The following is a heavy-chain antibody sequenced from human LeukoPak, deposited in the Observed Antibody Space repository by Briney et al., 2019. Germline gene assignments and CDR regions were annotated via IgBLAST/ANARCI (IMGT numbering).Heavy chain of an antibody. Sequence: LSLTCTVSGGSISSYYWSWIRQAPGKGLEWVSYISSSGSTIYYADSVKGRFTISRDNAKNSLYLQMDSLRAEDTAVYYCAREASSSSGLIDYWGQGTLVTVSS. J-gene: IGHJ4*02. V-gene: IGHV3-11*01. CDR3: AREASSSSGLIDY. CDR2: ISSSGSTI. D-gene: IGHD6-6*01. CDR1: GGSISSYY.